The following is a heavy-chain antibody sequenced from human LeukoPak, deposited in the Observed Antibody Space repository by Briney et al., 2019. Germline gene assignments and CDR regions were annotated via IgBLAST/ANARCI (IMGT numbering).Heavy chain of an antibody. CDR3: ASGIELPYPRASYYYYGMDV. CDR2: ISYDGSNK. Sequence: LPGGSLRLSCAASGFTFSSYAMPWVRQAPGKGLEWVAVISYDGSNKYYADSVKGRFTISRDNSKNTLYLQMNSLRAEDTAVYYCASGIELPYPRASYYYYGMDVWGQGTTVTVSS. D-gene: IGHD1-26*01. CDR1: GFTFSSYA. V-gene: IGHV3-30-3*01. J-gene: IGHJ6*02.